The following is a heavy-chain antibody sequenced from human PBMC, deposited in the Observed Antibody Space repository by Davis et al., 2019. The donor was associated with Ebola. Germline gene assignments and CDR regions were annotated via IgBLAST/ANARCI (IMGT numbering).Heavy chain of an antibody. CDR3: ARGFYVDRVAAYNWFDP. V-gene: IGHV3-48*02. CDR1: GFTFSSYS. Sequence: GESLKISCAASGFTFSSYSMNWVRQAPGKGLEWVSYISSSSSTIYYADSVKGRFTISRDNAKNSLYLQMNSLRDEDTAVYYCARGFYVDRVAAYNWFDPWGQGTLVTVSS. D-gene: IGHD5-12*01. CDR2: ISSSSSTI. J-gene: IGHJ5*02.